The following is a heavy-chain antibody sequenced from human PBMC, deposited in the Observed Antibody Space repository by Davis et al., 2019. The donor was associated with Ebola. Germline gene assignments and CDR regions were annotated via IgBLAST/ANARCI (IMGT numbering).Heavy chain of an antibody. J-gene: IGHJ4*02. D-gene: IGHD2-8*01. CDR2: ISGSGGST. CDR1: GFTFTSYA. CDR3: AKDWEYCTNGVCYGGPY. V-gene: IGHV3-23*01. Sequence: GESLKISCAASGFTFTSYAMDWVRQAPGRGLEWVSAISGSGGSTYYADSVKGRFTISRDNSKNTLYLQMNSLRAEDTAVYYCAKDWEYCTNGVCYGGPYWGQGTLVTVSS.